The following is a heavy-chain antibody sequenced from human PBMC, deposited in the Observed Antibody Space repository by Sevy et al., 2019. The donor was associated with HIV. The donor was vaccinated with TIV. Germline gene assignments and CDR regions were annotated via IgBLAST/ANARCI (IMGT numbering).Heavy chain of an antibody. CDR3: AKDMGEGRDYYYGMDV. V-gene: IGHV3-9*01. Sequence: GGSLRLSCAASGFTFDDYAMHWVRRAPGKGLEWVSGLSWNSGSIGYADSVKGRFTISRDNAKNSLYLQMNSLRAEDTALYYCAKDMGEGRDYYYGMDVWGQGTTVTVSS. CDR2: LSWNSGSI. D-gene: IGHD3-16*01. J-gene: IGHJ6*02. CDR1: GFTFDDYA.